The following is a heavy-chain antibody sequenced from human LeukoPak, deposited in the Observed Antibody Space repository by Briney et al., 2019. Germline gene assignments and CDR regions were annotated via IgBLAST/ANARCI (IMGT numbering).Heavy chain of an antibody. D-gene: IGHD2-15*01. CDR3: AKEWVVAASRRGINWFDP. Sequence: GASLRLSCAASGFTFSSYAMSWVRQAPGKGLERVSAISGSGGSTYYADSVKGRFTISRDNSKNTLYLQMNSLRAEDTAVYYCAKEWVVAASRRGINWFDPWGQGTLVTVSS. CDR2: ISGSGGST. J-gene: IGHJ5*02. V-gene: IGHV3-23*01. CDR1: GFTFSSYA.